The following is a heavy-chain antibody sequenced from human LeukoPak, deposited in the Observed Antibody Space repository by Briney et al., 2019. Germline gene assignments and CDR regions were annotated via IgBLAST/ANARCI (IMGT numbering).Heavy chain of an antibody. CDR2: IRYDGSKR. CDR3: ASMTTVTLDDAFDI. V-gene: IGHV3-30*02. Sequence: GGSLRLSCAASGFIFSSYGMHWVRQAPGKGLEWVALIRYDGSKRSYADSVKGRFTISRDNSKNTLYLQMNSLRVEDTAVYYCASMTTVTLDDAFDIWGQGTMVTVSS. CDR1: GFIFSSYG. D-gene: IGHD4-17*01. J-gene: IGHJ3*02.